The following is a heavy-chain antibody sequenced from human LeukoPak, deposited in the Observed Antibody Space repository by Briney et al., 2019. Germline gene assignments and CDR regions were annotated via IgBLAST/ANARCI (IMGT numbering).Heavy chain of an antibody. CDR2: ISGSGGTT. D-gene: IGHD6-13*01. Sequence: GGSLRLSCAASGFTFSSNAMSWVRQAPGKGLEWVSVISGSGGTTYYADSVKGRFTISRDNAKNSLYLQMDSLRAEDTAVYYCATTIAATGHFFHYWGQGTLVTVSS. CDR3: ATTIAATGHFFHY. J-gene: IGHJ4*02. CDR1: GFTFSSNA. V-gene: IGHV3-23*01.